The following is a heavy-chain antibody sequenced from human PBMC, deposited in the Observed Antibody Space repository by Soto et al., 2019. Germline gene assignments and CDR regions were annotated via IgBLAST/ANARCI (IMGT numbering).Heavy chain of an antibody. CDR2: FYYSGSP. Sequence: SETLSLTCTVSGDSIRSSSHYWAWNRQPPGKGLEWIGGFYYSGSPYYNPSLKSRVTMSVDTSKNQFSLNLNSVTAADTAVYYCTRHDAQLAYWGQGTLVTVSS. V-gene: IGHV4-39*01. CDR3: TRHDAQLAY. D-gene: IGHD2-2*01. CDR1: GDSIRSSSHY. J-gene: IGHJ4*02.